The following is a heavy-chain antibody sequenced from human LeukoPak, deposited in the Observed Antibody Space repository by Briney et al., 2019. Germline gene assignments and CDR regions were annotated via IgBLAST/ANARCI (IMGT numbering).Heavy chain of an antibody. Sequence: GASVKVSCKASGYSFTGHYIHWVRQAPGQGLEWMGWLNPNSGGTKFAQKFQGRVTMTRDTSISTAYMELSRLRSDDTAVYYCARDKSGSSGWYSYFDYWGQGTLVTVSS. CDR1: GYSFTGHY. CDR2: LNPNSGGT. V-gene: IGHV1-2*02. D-gene: IGHD6-19*01. J-gene: IGHJ4*02. CDR3: ARDKSGSSGWYSYFDY.